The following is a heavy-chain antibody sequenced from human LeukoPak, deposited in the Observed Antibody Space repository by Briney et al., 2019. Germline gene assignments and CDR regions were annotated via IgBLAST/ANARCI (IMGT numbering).Heavy chain of an antibody. D-gene: IGHD6-19*01. J-gene: IGHJ4*02. CDR1: GGSITTNRW. V-gene: IGHV4-4*02. CDR3: ARENSSGWRQFDC. Sequence: SGTLSLTCAVSGGSITTNRWWTWVRQPPGKGLEWIGEISHGGNTNFETTYYNPSLKSRVTMSLDKSKNEFSLRLTSVTAADTAVYYCARENSSGWRQFDCWGQGTLVTVSS. CDR2: ISHGGNT.